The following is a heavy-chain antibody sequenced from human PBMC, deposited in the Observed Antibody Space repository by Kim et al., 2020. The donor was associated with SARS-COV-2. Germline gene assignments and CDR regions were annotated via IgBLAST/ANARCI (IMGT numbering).Heavy chain of an antibody. J-gene: IGHJ3*02. CDR2: MNPNSGNT. CDR1: GYTFTSYD. V-gene: IGHV1-8*01. CDR3: ARGTHCIGSSTSCYVSRSSAFDI. D-gene: IGHD2-2*01. Sequence: ASVKVSCKASGYTFTSYDINWVRQATGQGLEWMGWMNPNSGNTGYAQKFQGRVTMTRNTSISTAYMELSSLRSEDTAVYYCARGTHCIGSSTSCYVSRSSAFDIWGQGTMVTVSS.